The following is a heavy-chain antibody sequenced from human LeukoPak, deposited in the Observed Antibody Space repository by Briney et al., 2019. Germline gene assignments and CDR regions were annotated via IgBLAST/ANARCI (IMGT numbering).Heavy chain of an antibody. J-gene: IGHJ4*02. D-gene: IGHD2-2*01. V-gene: IGHV3-20*04. CDR1: GFAFDEHG. CDR3: ARAPITSPFYFES. CDR2: INWSGGST. Sequence: GGSLRLSCTASGFAFDEHGMSWVRQVPGKGLEWVSGINWSGGSTGYADPLRGGFTISRDNAKNSLYLQMDSLRDEDTALYYCARAPITSPFYFESSGEGNLV.